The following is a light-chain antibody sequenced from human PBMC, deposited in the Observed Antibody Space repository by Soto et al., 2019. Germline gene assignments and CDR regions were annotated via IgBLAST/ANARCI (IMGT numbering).Light chain of an antibody. Sequence: QSVLTQPPSASGTPGQRVTISWSGSSSNIGTYSVNWYQHLPGTAPKLLLYSDNQRPSGVPDRFSGSKSGTSASLAISGLQSEDEADYYCAAWDDTVNGPVFGGGTKLTVL. J-gene: IGLJ2*01. CDR3: AAWDDTVNGPV. V-gene: IGLV1-44*01. CDR2: SDN. CDR1: SSNIGTYS.